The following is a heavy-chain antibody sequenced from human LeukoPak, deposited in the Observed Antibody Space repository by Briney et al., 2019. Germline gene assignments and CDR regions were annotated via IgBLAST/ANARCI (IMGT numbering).Heavy chain of an antibody. CDR2: ISGSGGST. CDR1: GFTFSSYA. CDR3: AKDLIVATNTAKNDFSYSFDY. Sequence: GGSLRLSCAASGFTFSSYAMSWVRQAPGNGLEWVSAISGSGGSTYYADSVKGRFTISRDNSKNTLYLQMNSLRVEDTAVYYCAKDLIVATNTAKNDFSYSFDYWGQGTLVTVSS. V-gene: IGHV3-23*01. J-gene: IGHJ4*02. D-gene: IGHD5-12*01.